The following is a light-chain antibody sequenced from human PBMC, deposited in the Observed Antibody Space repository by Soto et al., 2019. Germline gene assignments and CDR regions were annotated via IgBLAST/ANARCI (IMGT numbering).Light chain of an antibody. CDR1: SSNIGARYD. CDR3: QSYASSLSAWV. V-gene: IGLV1-40*01. J-gene: IGLJ3*02. CDR2: DNN. Sequence: QSVLTQPPSVSGAPGQRVTISCTGSSSNIGARYDVHWYQQLPGTAPKLLIYDNNNRPSGVPDRFSGSKSGTSASLAITGLQAEDEADYYCQSYASSLSAWVFGGGTKLTVL.